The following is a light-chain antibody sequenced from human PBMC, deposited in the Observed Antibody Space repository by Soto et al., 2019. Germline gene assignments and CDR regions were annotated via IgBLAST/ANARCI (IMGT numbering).Light chain of an antibody. Sequence: EVVTTQSPATLSVSPGERATLSCRTSHGLGTNLAWYQQKPGQAPRLLIYAASTRATGVPGRFSGSGSGTEFTLTISSLQSEDFAIYYCQHYNNWPPWTFGQGTKVDIK. V-gene: IGKV3-15*01. CDR1: HGLGTN. CDR3: QHYNNWPPWT. CDR2: AAS. J-gene: IGKJ1*01.